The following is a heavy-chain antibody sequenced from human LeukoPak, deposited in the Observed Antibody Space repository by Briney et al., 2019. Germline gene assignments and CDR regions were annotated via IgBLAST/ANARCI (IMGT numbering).Heavy chain of an antibody. J-gene: IGHJ4*02. CDR3: AKDGTLITMIVVVITFFDY. CDR2: IYSGGGT. CDR1: GFTVSSNY. Sequence: GGSLRLSCAASGFTVSSNYMSWVRQAPGKGLEWVSIIYSGGGTYYADSVKGRFTISRDNSKNTLYLQMNSLRAEDTAVYYCAKDGTLITMIVVVITFFDYWGQGTLVTVSS. V-gene: IGHV3-53*01. D-gene: IGHD3-22*01.